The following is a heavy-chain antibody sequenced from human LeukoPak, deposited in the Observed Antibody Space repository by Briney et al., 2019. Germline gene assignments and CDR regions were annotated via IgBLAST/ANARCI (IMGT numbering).Heavy chain of an antibody. CDR1: GFTFSSYA. CDR2: ISGSGDST. CDR3: ARYSSDWRGYNWFDS. V-gene: IGHV3-23*01. D-gene: IGHD6-19*01. J-gene: IGHJ5*01. Sequence: GGSLRLSCAASGFTFSSYAMSWVRQAPGKGLEWVSTISGSGDSTYYADSVKGRFTISRDNSKNTLYLQMNSLRAEDTAVYFCARYSSDWRGYNWFDSWGQGTLVTVSS.